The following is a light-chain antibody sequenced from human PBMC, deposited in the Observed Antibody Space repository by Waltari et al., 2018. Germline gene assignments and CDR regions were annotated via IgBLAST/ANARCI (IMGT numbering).Light chain of an antibody. Sequence: QSVLTQPPLASGTPGQRVTISCSGNSPNIGINTVTWYQQLPGTAPKVLIFANYHRPSDVPDRFSASKADTSASLAISGLQSEDEADYFCATWDDSLNGRVFGGGTKLTVL. CDR2: ANY. CDR3: ATWDDSLNGRV. CDR1: SPNIGINT. J-gene: IGLJ3*02. V-gene: IGLV1-44*01.